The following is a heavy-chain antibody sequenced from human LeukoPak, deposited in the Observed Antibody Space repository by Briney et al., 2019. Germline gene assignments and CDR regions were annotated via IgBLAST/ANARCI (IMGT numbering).Heavy chain of an antibody. V-gene: IGHV3-11*04. CDR2: ISSSGSTI. D-gene: IGHD3-3*01. J-gene: IGHJ4*01. Sequence: GGSLRLSCAASGFTFSDYYMSWIRQAPGKGLEWVSYISSSGSTIYYADSVKGRFTMSRDNAKNSLYLQMISLRAEDTAVYYCARGDSKGGFLSGYYIFDYRGQGTLITVSS. CDR1: GFTFSDYY. CDR3: ARGDSKGGFLSGYYIFDY.